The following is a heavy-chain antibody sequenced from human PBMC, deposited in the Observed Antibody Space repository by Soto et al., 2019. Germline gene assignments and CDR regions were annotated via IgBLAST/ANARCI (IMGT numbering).Heavy chain of an antibody. D-gene: IGHD3-10*01. CDR2: MNPNSGNT. V-gene: IGHV1-8*01. J-gene: IGHJ5*02. CDR3: ARRRGVRGVAPPPFDP. CDR1: GYTFTSYD. Sequence: ASVKVSCKASGYTFTSYDINWVRQATGQGLEWMGWMNPNSGNTGYAQKFQGRVTMTRNTSISTAYMELSSLRSEDTAVYYCARRRGVRGVAPPPFDPWGQGTLVTVSS.